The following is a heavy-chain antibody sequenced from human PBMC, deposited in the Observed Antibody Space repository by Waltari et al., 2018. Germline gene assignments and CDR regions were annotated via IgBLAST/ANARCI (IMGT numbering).Heavy chain of an antibody. J-gene: IGHJ6*02. D-gene: IGHD3-16*01. CDR1: GYTFNHYG. CDR3: ARVGYGVPTYSYYGMDV. V-gene: IGHV1-18*01. Sequence: QVHLVQSGPEVKRPGASVKVSCKASGYTFNHYGISWVRQAPGPGLEWMGWIGTYNGIANFAERVEDRVTMTVDSPTSTAYMELRNLRSDDTAVYYCARVGYGVPTYSYYGMDVWGQGTTVTVSS. CDR2: IGTYNGIA.